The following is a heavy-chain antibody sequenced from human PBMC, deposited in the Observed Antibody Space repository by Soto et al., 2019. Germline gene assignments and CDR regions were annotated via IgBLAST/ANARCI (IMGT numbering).Heavy chain of an antibody. Sequence: QVQLVESGGGVVQPGRSLRLSCAASGFPFGNYDMHWVRQAPGKGLEWVALIWTDGSNKYYGDSVKGRYVISRDNSKNTLYLQMDSRRGEDTAVYYCARVPRDLGTGYYFDYWGQGTLVTVSS. V-gene: IGHV3-33*01. J-gene: IGHJ4*02. D-gene: IGHD1-1*01. CDR1: GFPFGNYD. CDR2: IWTDGSNK. CDR3: ARVPRDLGTGYYFDY.